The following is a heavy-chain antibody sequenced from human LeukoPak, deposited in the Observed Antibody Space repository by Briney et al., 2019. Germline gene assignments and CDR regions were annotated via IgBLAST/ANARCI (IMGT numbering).Heavy chain of an antibody. D-gene: IGHD3-22*01. CDR2: IYYSGSI. V-gene: IGHV4-59*01. CDR1: GASISSYY. CDR3: ARENPSGYYNRPIDY. Sequence: KPSETLSLTCTVSGASISSYYWSWIRQPPGKGLEWIGDIYYSGSIKYNPSLKSRVTMSVDTSKNQFSLKLSSVTAADTAIYYCARENPSGYYNRPIDYWGQGTLVTVPS. J-gene: IGHJ4*02.